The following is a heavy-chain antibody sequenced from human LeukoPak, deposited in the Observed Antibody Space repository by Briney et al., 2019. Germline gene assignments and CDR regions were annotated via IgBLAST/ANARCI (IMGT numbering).Heavy chain of an antibody. Sequence: SETLSLTCTVSGGSISNCYWSWIRQPPGKGLEWIGYIYSSGSTNYNPSLKSRVTISVDTSKNQFSLNLRSMAAADTAVYYGARHPCLNCSGGAFDIWGQGTMVTVSS. D-gene: IGHD2-15*01. CDR3: ARHPCLNCSGGAFDI. J-gene: IGHJ3*02. CDR2: IYSSGST. V-gene: IGHV4-59*08. CDR1: GGSISNCY.